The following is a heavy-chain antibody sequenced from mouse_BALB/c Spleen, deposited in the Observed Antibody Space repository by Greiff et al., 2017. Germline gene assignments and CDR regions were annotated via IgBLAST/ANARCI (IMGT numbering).Heavy chain of an antibody. J-gene: IGHJ4*01. CDR1: GYSITSDYA. CDR3: ARSYRYDAMDY. D-gene: IGHD2-14*01. V-gene: IGHV3-2*02. CDR2: ISYSGST. Sequence: EVMLVESGPGLVKPSQSLSLTCTVTGYSITSDYAWNWIRQFPGNKLEWMGYISYSGSTSYNPSLKSRISITRDTSKNQFFLQLNSVTTEDTATYYCARSYRYDAMDYWGQGTSVTVSS.